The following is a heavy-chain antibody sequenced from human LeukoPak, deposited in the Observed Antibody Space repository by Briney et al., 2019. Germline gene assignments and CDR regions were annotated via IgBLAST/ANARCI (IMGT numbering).Heavy chain of an antibody. V-gene: IGHV3-48*03. CDR3: AIGLFEEQQPY. CDR2: ISSSGTTI. Sequence: WGSLSLSCAASGLTFSSYEMNWVRQAPGKGLEWVSYISSSGTTIYYADSVKGRFTISRDNANNSLYLQINSLRAEDTAVYYCAIGLFEEQQPYWGQGTLVTVSS. CDR1: GLTFSSYE. D-gene: IGHD6-13*01. J-gene: IGHJ4*02.